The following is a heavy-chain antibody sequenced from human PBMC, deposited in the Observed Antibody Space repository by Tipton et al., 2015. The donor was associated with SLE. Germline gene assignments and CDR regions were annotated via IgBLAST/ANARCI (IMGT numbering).Heavy chain of an antibody. CDR2: INHSGST. D-gene: IGHD6-13*01. V-gene: IGHV4-34*01. CDR1: GGSFSGYY. Sequence: TLSLTCAVYGGSFSGYYRSWIRQPPGKGLEWIGEINHSGSTNYNPSLKSRVTISVDTSKNQFSLKLSSVTAADTAVYYCEAAGTGHYFDYWGQGTLVTVSS. CDR3: EAAGTGHYFDY. J-gene: IGHJ4*02.